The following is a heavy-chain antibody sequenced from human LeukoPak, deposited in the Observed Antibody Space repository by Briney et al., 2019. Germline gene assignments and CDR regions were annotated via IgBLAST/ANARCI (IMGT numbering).Heavy chain of an antibody. CDR1: GGSFSNNYN. V-gene: IGHV4-39*02. CDR2: LYYNGHT. CDR3: TRSSDFGGYYFYYYMDV. Sequence: SETLSLTCTVSGGSFSNNYNWDWIRQPPGKGLEWIGSLYYNGHTCYNPSLKSRLTISVDTSKSRFSLQLRSVTAEDTAVYFCTRSSDFGGYYFYYYMDVWGKGTTVSVSS. J-gene: IGHJ6*03. D-gene: IGHD4-23*01.